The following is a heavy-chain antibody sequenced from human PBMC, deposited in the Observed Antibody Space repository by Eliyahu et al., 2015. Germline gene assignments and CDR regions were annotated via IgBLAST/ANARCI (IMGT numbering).Heavy chain of an antibody. CDR3: ARFPLLIVTSTL. D-gene: IGHD3-9*01. CDR2: INAGNGNT. Sequence: QVQLVQSGAEVKKPGASVKVSCKASGYTFTSYAMHWVRQAPGQRLEWMGWINAGNGNTKYSQKFQGRVTITRDTSASTAYMELSSLRSEDTAVYYCARFPLLIVTSTLWGQGTLVTVSS. J-gene: IGHJ4*02. V-gene: IGHV1-3*01. CDR1: GYTFTSYA.